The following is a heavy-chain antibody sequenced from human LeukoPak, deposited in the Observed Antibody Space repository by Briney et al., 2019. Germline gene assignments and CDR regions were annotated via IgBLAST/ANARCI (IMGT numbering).Heavy chain of an antibody. CDR3: ARMRTGESYDILTGSFDY. Sequence: ASVKVSCKASGGTFSSYAISWVRQAPGQGLQWMGGIIPIFGTANYAQKFQGRVTITADKSTSTAYMELSRLRSDDTAVYYCARMRTGESYDILTGSFDYWGQGTLVTVSS. CDR2: IIPIFGTA. J-gene: IGHJ4*02. D-gene: IGHD3-9*01. CDR1: GGTFSSYA. V-gene: IGHV1-69*06.